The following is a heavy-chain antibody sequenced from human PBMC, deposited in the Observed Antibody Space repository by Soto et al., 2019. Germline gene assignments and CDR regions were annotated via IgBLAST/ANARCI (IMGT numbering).Heavy chain of an antibody. CDR1: GGSISSGDYY. J-gene: IGHJ4*02. Sequence: QVQLQESGPGLVKPSQTLSLTCTVSGGSISSGDYYWSWIRQPPGKGLEWIGYIHYSGSTYYNPSLKSRVTISVDTSKNQFSLKLSSVTAADTAVYYCARSTVTTLGGWELDYWGQGTLVTVSS. V-gene: IGHV4-30-4*01. CDR3: ARSTVTTLGGWELDY. CDR2: IHYSGST. D-gene: IGHD4-17*01.